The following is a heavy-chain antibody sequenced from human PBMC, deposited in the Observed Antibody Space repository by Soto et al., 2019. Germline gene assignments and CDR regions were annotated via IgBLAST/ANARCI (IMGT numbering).Heavy chain of an antibody. CDR2: IWYDGSNK. Sequence: QVQLVESGGGVVQPGRSLRLSCAASGFTFSSYGMHWVRQAPGKGLEWVAVIWYDGSNKYYADSVKGRFTISRDNSKNTLYLQMNSLRAEDTAVYYCARGDSNYYDSIGPVFDYWGQGTLVTVSS. CDR1: GFTFSSYG. J-gene: IGHJ4*02. V-gene: IGHV3-33*01. CDR3: ARGDSNYYDSIGPVFDY. D-gene: IGHD3-22*01.